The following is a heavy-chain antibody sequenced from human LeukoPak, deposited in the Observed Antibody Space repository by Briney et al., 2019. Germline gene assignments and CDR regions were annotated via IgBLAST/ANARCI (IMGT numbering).Heavy chain of an antibody. CDR3: AKRPRARYGYNYWYYFDY. CDR2: IYPGDSDT. D-gene: IGHD5-24*01. J-gene: IGHJ4*02. CDR1: GYSFTSYW. Sequence: GESLKISCKGSGYSFTSYWIGWVRQMPGKGLEWMGIIYPGDSDTRYSPSFQGQVTISADKSISTAYLQWSSLKASDTAMYYCAKRPRARYGYNYWYYFDYWGQGTLVTVSS. V-gene: IGHV5-51*01.